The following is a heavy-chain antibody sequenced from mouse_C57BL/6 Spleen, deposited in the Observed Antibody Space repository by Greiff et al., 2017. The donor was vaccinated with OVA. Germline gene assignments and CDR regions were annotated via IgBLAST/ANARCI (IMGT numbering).Heavy chain of an antibody. V-gene: IGHV3-6*01. CDR3: ARGIYYDYDED. J-gene: IGHJ2*01. Sequence: EVHLVESGPGLVKPSQSLSLTCSVTGYSITSGYSWNWIRQFPGNKLEWMGYISYDGSNNYNPSLKNRISITRDTSKNQFFLKLNSVTTEDTATYYCARGIYYDYDEDWGQGTTLTVSS. D-gene: IGHD2-4*01. CDR2: ISYDGSN. CDR1: GYSITSGYS.